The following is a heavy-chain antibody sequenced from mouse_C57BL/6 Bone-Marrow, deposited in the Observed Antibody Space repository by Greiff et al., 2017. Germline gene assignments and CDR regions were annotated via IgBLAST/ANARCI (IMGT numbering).Heavy chain of an antibody. CDR3: ARVYYYGSSDYFDY. V-gene: IGHV1-4*01. CDR1: GYTFTSYT. Sequence: VQLQQSGAELARPGASVKMSCKASGYTFTSYTMHWVQQRPGQGLEWIGYINPSSGSTKYNQKFNDKATLTADNSSSTAYMQLSILTSEDSAVYYCARVYYYGSSDYFDYWGQGTLVTVSA. D-gene: IGHD1-1*01. J-gene: IGHJ3*01. CDR2: INPSSGST.